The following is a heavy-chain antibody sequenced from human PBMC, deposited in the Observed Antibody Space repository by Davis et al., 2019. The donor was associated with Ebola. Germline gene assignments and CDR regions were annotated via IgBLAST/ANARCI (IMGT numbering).Heavy chain of an antibody. J-gene: IGHJ4*02. V-gene: IGHV1-3*01. D-gene: IGHD6-13*01. CDR3: ARGAAAGTDY. Sequence: ASVKVSCKASGYTFTSYAMHWVRQAPGQRLEWMGWINAGNGNTKYSQKFQGRVTITRDTSTSTAYMELRSLRSDDTAVYYCARGAAAGTDYWGQGTLVTVSS. CDR2: INAGNGNT. CDR1: GYTFTSYA.